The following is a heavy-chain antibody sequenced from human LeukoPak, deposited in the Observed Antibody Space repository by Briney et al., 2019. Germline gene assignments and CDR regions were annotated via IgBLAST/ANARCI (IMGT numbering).Heavy chain of an antibody. D-gene: IGHD3-10*01. CDR1: GFTFSSYA. J-gene: IGHJ5*02. Sequence: GGSLRLSCAASGFTFSSYAMSWVRQAPGKGLEWVSAISGSGGSTYYADSVKGRFTISRDNSKNTLYLQMNSLRAEDTAVYYCTTDLTGYYGSGSPDWFDPWGQGTLVTVSS. V-gene: IGHV3-23*01. CDR2: ISGSGGST. CDR3: TTDLTGYYGSGSPDWFDP.